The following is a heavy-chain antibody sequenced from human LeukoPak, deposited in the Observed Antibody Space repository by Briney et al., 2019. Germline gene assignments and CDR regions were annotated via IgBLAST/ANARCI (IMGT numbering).Heavy chain of an antibody. CDR1: GFTFSDYY. V-gene: IGHV3-11*04. CDR3: ARGQVTTVTGLAAFDV. CDR2: ISSSGSTI. D-gene: IGHD4-17*01. J-gene: IGHJ3*01. Sequence: GGSLRLSCAASGFTFSDYYMSWIRQAPGKGLEWVSYISSSGSTIYYADSVKGRFTISRDNAKNSLYLQMHSLRVEDTAVYYCARGQVTTVTGLAAFDVWGQGTMVTVSS.